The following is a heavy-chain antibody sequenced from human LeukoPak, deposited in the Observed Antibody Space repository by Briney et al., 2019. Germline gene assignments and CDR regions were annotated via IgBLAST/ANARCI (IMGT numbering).Heavy chain of an antibody. D-gene: IGHD3-10*01. CDR3: AREGPHYYTAGIVDY. Sequence: GGSLRLSCAAYGFTFSSYSMNWVRQAPGKGLEWVSSISSSSSYIYYADSVKGRFTISRNNAKNSLYLQMNSLRAEDTAVYYCAREGPHYYTAGIVDYWGQGTLVTVSS. V-gene: IGHV3-21*01. CDR2: ISSSSSYI. CDR1: GFTFSSYS. J-gene: IGHJ4*02.